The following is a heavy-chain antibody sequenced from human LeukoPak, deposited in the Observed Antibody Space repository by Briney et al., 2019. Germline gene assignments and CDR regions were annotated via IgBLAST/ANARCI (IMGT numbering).Heavy chain of an antibody. CDR1: GFTFSSYS. J-gene: IGHJ4*02. Sequence: PGGSLRLSCAASGFTFSSYSMNWVRQAPGKGLEWVSSISSSSSYIYYADSVKGRFTISRDNAKNSLYLQMNSLRAEDTAVYYCARSFARWYSSSWYGFDYWGQGTLVTVSS. CDR3: ARSFARWYSSSWYGFDY. V-gene: IGHV3-21*01. CDR2: ISSSSSYI. D-gene: IGHD6-13*01.